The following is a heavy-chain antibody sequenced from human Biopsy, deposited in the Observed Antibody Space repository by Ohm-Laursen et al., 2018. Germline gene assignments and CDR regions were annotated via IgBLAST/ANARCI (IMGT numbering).Heavy chain of an antibody. CDR1: GFILNNYG. J-gene: IGHJ4*01. D-gene: IGHD3-22*01. CDR2: IRGSGLTT. CDR3: VRDRGHYYDKSDYKIGDWV. Sequence: SLRLSCTASGFILNNYGLSWVRQAPGKGLEWVSAIRGSGLTTFYTDSVKGRFTISRDNSKNTLSLQMNSLRVEDTALYYCVRDRGHYYDKSDYKIGDWVWGHGTLVTVSS. V-gene: IGHV3-23*01.